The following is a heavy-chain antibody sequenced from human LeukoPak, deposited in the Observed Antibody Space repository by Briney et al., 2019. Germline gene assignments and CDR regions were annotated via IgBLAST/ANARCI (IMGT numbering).Heavy chain of an antibody. CDR2: ISSLGRSYK. Sequence: GGSLRLSCAASGFTFTFYSMNWVRQAPGKGLEWISSISSLGRSYKYYADSVKGRFTISRDDAKNSLYLQMNSLRADDTAVYYCVRPSIHDYGDCGYWGQGTLVTVSS. CDR3: VRPSIHDYGDCGY. V-gene: IGHV3-21*01. D-gene: IGHD4-17*01. CDR1: GFTFTFYS. J-gene: IGHJ4*02.